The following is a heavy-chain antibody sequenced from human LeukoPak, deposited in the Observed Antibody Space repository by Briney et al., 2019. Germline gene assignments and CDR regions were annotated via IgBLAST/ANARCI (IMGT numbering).Heavy chain of an antibody. CDR3: ARELFGSGSCPDY. D-gene: IGHD3-10*01. V-gene: IGHV3-33*01. J-gene: IGHJ4*02. CDR2: VWHDGSNR. CDR1: GFTFSSYA. Sequence: PGGSLRLSCTAPGFTFSSYAIHWIRQAPGKGLEWVALVWHDGSNRYYSEAVKGRFTISRDNSKNTVCLQINSLRAEDTAVYYCARELFGSGSCPDYWGQGTRVTVSS.